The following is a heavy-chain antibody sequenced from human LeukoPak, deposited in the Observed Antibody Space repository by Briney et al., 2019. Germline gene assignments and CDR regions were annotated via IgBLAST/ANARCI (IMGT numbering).Heavy chain of an antibody. CDR3: ARVDDRGHYYDSSGPRKLFDY. Sequence: GASVKVSCKASGYTFTNYYIHWVRQAPGRGLEWVGWINPDSGGTNYAQKFQGRVTMTRDTSIRTAYMELSRLRSDDTAVYYCARVDDRGHYYDSSGPRKLFDYWGQGTLVTVSS. CDR1: GYTFTNYY. D-gene: IGHD3-22*01. J-gene: IGHJ4*02. V-gene: IGHV1-2*02. CDR2: INPDSGGT.